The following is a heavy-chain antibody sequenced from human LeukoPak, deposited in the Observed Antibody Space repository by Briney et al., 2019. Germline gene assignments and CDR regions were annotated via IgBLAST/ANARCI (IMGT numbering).Heavy chain of an antibody. CDR1: GGSLSRYY. D-gene: IGHD6-13*01. J-gene: IGHJ4*02. Sequence: KASETLSLTCTVSGGSLSRYYWRWIRQPAGKGLEWSGRIYTSGSTNYNPSLKSRVTMSVDTSKNQFSLKLSSVTAADTAVYYCTRDLGGYSRNFDYWGQGTLVTVSS. CDR3: TRDLGGYSRNFDY. CDR2: IYTSGST. V-gene: IGHV4-4*07.